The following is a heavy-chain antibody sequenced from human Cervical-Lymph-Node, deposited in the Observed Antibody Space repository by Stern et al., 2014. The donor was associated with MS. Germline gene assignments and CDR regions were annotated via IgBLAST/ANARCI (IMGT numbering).Heavy chain of an antibody. CDR2: ISTYNENT. CDR3: ARGDSWSGSDF. J-gene: IGHJ4*02. V-gene: IGHV1-18*01. Sequence: QVQLVQSGAEVKKPGASVKVSCKASGYPFNTYGINWVRQAPGQGLEWMGWISTYNENTKFAQKLQGRVTMTADTSTSTVYMELRSLRSDDTAVYYCARGDSWSGSDFWGQGTLVTVSS. CDR1: GYPFNTYG. D-gene: IGHD3-3*01.